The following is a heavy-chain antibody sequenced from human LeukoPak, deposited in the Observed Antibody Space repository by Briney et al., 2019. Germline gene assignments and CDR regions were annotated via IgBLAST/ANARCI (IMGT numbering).Heavy chain of an antibody. CDR1: GFTFSSYA. CDR3: ARAYCTTTACHAFDI. D-gene: IGHD2-8*01. J-gene: IGHJ3*02. V-gene: IGHV3-64*01. Sequence: GGSLRLSCAASGFTFSSYAMHWVRQAPGKGLEYVSAISSDGGSTYYANSVKGRFTISRDNSKNTLYLQMNSLRAEDTAVYTCARAYCTTTACHAFDIWGQGAVVAVSS. CDR2: ISSDGGST.